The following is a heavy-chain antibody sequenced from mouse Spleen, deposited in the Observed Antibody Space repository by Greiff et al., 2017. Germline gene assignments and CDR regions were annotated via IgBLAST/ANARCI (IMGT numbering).Heavy chain of an antibody. D-gene: IGHD2-4*01. CDR1: GYTFTSYW. CDR3: ARVEDYDYDGPFAY. V-gene: IGHV1-53*01. J-gene: IGHJ3*01. CDR2: INPSNGGT. Sequence: QVQLKQSGTELVKPGASVKLSCKTSGYTFTSYWMHWVKQRPGQGLEWIGNINPSNGGTNYNEKFKSKATLTVDKSSSTAYMQLSSLTSEDSAVYYCARVEDYDYDGPFAYWGQGTLVTVSA.